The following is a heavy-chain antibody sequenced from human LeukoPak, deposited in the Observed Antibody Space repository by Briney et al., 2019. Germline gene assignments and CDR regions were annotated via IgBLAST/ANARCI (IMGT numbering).Heavy chain of an antibody. Sequence: GGSLRLSCGGSGFTFSSYAMSWVRQAPGKGPEWVSAISGSGTDTFYANSVKGRFTISRDNAKNTLYVQMNRLRAEDTAVYYCSTGSGHAFDIWGRGTMVTVSS. J-gene: IGHJ3*02. CDR3: STGSGHAFDI. V-gene: IGHV3-23*01. CDR1: GFTFSSYA. D-gene: IGHD3-10*01. CDR2: ISGSGTDT.